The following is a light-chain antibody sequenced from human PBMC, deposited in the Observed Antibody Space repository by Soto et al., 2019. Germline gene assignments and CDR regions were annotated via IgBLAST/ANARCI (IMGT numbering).Light chain of an antibody. CDR1: QTVSTY. CDR3: QQSYKTPRT. J-gene: IGKJ2*01. V-gene: IGKV1-39*01. CDR2: GAS. Sequence: DIQMTQSPSSLSASVGDTVTFTCRASQTVSTYLNWYLLKPGKAPHLLIYGASSLQSGVPSRFSANGSATEFALTISGLRPEDSANFYCQQSYKTPRTFGQGSRLEIK.